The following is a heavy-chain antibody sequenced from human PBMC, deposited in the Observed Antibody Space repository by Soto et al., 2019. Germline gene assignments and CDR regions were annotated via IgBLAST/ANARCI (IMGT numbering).Heavy chain of an antibody. CDR2: IYYSGST. Sequence: QVQLQESGPGLVKPSETLSLTCTVSGGSISSYYWSWIRQPPGKGLEWIGYIYYSGSTNYNPSLKSRVTISVDTSKNQFSLKLSSVTAADTAVYYCVRAGSRGYYHDYWGQGTLVTVSS. CDR1: GGSISSYY. V-gene: IGHV4-59*01. D-gene: IGHD3-22*01. J-gene: IGHJ4*02. CDR3: VRAGSRGYYHDY.